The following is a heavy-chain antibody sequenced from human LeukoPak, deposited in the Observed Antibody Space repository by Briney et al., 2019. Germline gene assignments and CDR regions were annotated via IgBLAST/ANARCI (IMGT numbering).Heavy chain of an antibody. J-gene: IGHJ4*02. CDR1: GFTFSRYW. Sequence: PGGSLRFSCAASGFTFSRYWMSWVRQAPGKGLEWVANIKQDGSEKYYVDSVKGRFTISRDNAKISLYLQMNSLRAEDTAIYCCARSAGSSGWYEGYYFDYWGQGTLVTVSS. D-gene: IGHD6-13*01. CDR2: IKQDGSEK. V-gene: IGHV3-7*01. CDR3: ARSAGSSGWYEGYYFDY.